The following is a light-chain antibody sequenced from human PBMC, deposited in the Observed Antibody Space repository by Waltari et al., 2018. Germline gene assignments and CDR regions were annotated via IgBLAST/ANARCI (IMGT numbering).Light chain of an antibody. CDR3: GTWDTSLSAGPV. CDR2: DND. V-gene: IGLV1-51*01. J-gene: IGLJ3*02. Sequence: QSVLTQPPSVSAAPGQRVTISCSGSSSNIGNNYVSWYQQLPGTAPKLLIYDNDKRFSGIPARFSGSKSGASATLGISGLQTEDEADYYCGTWDTSLSAGPVFGGGTKLTVL. CDR1: SSNIGNNY.